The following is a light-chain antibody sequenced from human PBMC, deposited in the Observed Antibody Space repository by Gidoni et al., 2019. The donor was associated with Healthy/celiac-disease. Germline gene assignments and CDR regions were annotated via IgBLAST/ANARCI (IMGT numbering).Light chain of an antibody. CDR1: ESISSW. CDR3: KQYCSYSWT. J-gene: IGKJ1*01. CDR2: QAS. Sequence: DIQMTQSPPPLSAFVGDRATITCRPSESISSWLVWYQQKPGKAPKLLISQASTLESGVPSRFSGSGAGTEFALTISSLQPDDFATYYCKQYCSYSWTFGQGTKVEIK. V-gene: IGKV1-5*03.